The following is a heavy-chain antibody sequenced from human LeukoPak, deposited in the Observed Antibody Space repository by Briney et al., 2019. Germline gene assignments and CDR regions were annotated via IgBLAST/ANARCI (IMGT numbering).Heavy chain of an antibody. D-gene: IGHD3-9*01. CDR3: TSQFLLPFDY. CDR1: EDTFGSYA. CDR2: TIPILGIA. Sequence: ASVKVSCKASEDTFGSYAISWVRQAPGQGLEWMGRTIPILGIAKYAQKSQGRVTITAGTSTSTVYMELSSLRSEDTAVYYCTSQFLLPFDYWGQGTLVTVSS. V-gene: IGHV1-69*04. J-gene: IGHJ4*02.